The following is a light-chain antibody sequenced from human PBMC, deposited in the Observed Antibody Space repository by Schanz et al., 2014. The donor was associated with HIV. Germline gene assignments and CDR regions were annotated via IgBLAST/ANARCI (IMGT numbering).Light chain of an antibody. CDR2: RAS. Sequence: DIQMTQSPSTLSASVGATVTITCRASQSISWWLAWYQQKPGKAPKFLIYRASTLETGVSSRFSGSGSGTEFTLSISTLQPEDFATYYCQQYHTYPYTFGQGTNLEIK. J-gene: IGKJ2*01. CDR1: QSISWW. V-gene: IGKV1-5*03. CDR3: QQYHTYPYT.